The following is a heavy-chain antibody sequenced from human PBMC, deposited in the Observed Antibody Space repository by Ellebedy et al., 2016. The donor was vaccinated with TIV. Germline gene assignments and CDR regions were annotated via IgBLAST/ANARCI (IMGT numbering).Heavy chain of an antibody. D-gene: IGHD2-2*01. Sequence: SGPTLVXPTETLTLTCTVSGFSLSNARMGVSWIRQPPGKALEWLAHIFSNDEKSYSTSLKSRLTISKDTSKSQVVLTMTNMDPVDTATYYCARIPAPDCSSTSCYPRGYYYYYYMDIWGKGTTVTVSS. V-gene: IGHV2-26*01. CDR3: ARIPAPDCSSTSCYPRGYYYYYYMDI. CDR2: IFSNDEK. J-gene: IGHJ6*03. CDR1: GFSLSNARMG.